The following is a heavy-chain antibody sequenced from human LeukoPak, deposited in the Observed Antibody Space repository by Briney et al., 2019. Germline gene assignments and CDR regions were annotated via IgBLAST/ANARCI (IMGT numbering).Heavy chain of an antibody. CDR3: ARDSIDYDSSGFSAGSGRTKKKYAFDI. J-gene: IGHJ3*02. V-gene: IGHV3-11*01. CDR1: GFTFSDYY. Sequence: AGGSLRLSCAASGFTFSDYYMSWIRQAPGKGLEWVSYISSSGSTIYYADSVKGRFTISRDNAKNSLYLQMNSLRAEDTAVYYCARDSIDYDSSGFSAGSGRTKKKYAFDIWGQGTMVTVSS. CDR2: ISSSGSTI. D-gene: IGHD3-22*01.